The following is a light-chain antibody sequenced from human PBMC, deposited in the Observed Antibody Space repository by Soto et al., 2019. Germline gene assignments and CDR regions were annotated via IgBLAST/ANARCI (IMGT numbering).Light chain of an antibody. V-gene: IGKV1-33*01. Sequence: DIQMTQSPSSLSASVGDRVTITCQASQEISNYLNWYQQKPGKAPKLLIYDASNLETGVPSRFSGSGSGTDFTFTISSLQPEDIAGYYCEQYDNLPYTFGQGTKLEIQ. CDR1: QEISNY. CDR3: EQYDNLPYT. J-gene: IGKJ2*01. CDR2: DAS.